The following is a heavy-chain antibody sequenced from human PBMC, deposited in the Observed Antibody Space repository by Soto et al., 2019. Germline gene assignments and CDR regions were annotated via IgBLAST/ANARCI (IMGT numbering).Heavy chain of an antibody. CDR3: VMVDNYVTPTPQDV. CDR1: GYIFVNYG. Sequence: QVQLVQSGDEVKKPGASVKVSCKASGYIFVNYGIAWVRQAPGQGLEWMGWFSPYTGNTHSATQVQGRLTMTTDTSTSTAYMDLGSLTSDDTAVYYCVMVDNYVTPTPQDVWGQGTTVTVSS. J-gene: IGHJ6*02. D-gene: IGHD3-16*01. CDR2: FSPYTGNT. V-gene: IGHV1-18*01.